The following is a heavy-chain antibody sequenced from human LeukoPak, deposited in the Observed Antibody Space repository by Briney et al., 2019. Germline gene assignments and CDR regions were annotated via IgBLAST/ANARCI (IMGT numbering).Heavy chain of an antibody. Sequence: PSETLSLTCTVSGGSISSSSYSWGWIRQPPGKGLEWIGSIYYSGSTNYNPSLKSRVTISVDTSKNQFSLKLSSVTAADTAVYYCARIGSSTNPWGQGTLVTVSS. CDR3: ARIGSSTNP. CDR2: IYYSGST. J-gene: IGHJ5*02. V-gene: IGHV4-39*07. CDR1: GGSISSSSYS. D-gene: IGHD2-2*01.